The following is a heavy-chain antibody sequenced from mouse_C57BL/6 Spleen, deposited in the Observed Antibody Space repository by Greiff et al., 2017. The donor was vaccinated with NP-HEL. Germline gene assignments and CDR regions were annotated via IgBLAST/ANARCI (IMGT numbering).Heavy chain of an antibody. Sequence: QVHVKQSGAELVRPGTSVKVSCKASGYAFTNYLIEWVKQRPGQGLEWIGVINPGSGGTNYNEKFKGKATLTADKSSSTAYMQLSSLTCEDSAVYFCARREIYYYGSSFYWGQGTLVTVSA. J-gene: IGHJ3*01. V-gene: IGHV1-54*01. CDR1: GYAFTNYL. CDR3: ARREIYYYGSSFY. D-gene: IGHD1-1*01. CDR2: INPGSGGT.